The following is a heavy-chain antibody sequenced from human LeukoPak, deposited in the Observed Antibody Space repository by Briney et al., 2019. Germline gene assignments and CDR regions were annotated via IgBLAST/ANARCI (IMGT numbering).Heavy chain of an antibody. V-gene: IGHV3-13*01. Sequence: GVSLRLSCAASGFTFSSYDMHWVRQATGKGLEWVSAIGTAGDTYYPGSVKGRFTISRENAKNSLYLQMNSLRAGDTAVYYCARGSPYDFWSGYPEYYFDYWGQGTRVTVSS. CDR3: ARGSPYDFWSGYPEYYFDY. CDR2: IGTAGDT. D-gene: IGHD3-3*01. CDR1: GFTFSSYD. J-gene: IGHJ4*02.